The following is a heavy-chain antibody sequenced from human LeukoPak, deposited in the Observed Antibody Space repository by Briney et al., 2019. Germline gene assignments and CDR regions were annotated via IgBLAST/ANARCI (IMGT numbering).Heavy chain of an antibody. CDR3: AELGITMIGGV. D-gene: IGHD3-10*02. Sequence: GGSLRLSCAASGFTFSSYSMNWVRQAPGKGLEWVSYLSSSGSTIYYADSVKGRFTISRDNAKNSLYLQMNSLRAEDTAVYYCAELGITMIGGVWGKGTTVTISS. CDR2: LSSSGSTI. CDR1: GFTFSSYS. J-gene: IGHJ6*04. V-gene: IGHV3-48*04.